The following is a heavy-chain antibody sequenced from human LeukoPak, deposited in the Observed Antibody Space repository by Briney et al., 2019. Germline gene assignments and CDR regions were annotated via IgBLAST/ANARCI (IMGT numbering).Heavy chain of an antibody. D-gene: IGHD6-19*01. J-gene: IGHJ5*02. CDR2: ISAYNGNT. CDR3: ARDQYSSGWYAWVPQRNWGTGNWFDP. CDR1: GYTFTSYG. Sequence: GASVKVSCKASGYTFTSYGISWGRQAPGQGPEWMGWISAYNGNTNYAQKLQGRVTMTTDTSTSTAYMELRSLRSDDTAVYYCARDQYSSGWYAWVPQRNWGTGNWFDPWGQGTLVTVSS. V-gene: IGHV1-18*01.